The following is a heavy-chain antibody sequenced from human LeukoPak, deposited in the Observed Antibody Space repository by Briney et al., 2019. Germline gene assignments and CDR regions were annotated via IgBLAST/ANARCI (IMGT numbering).Heavy chain of an antibody. D-gene: IGHD6-13*01. CDR2: IYYSGST. Sequence: PSETLSLTCTVSGGSIGSSTYYWGWIRQHPGKGLEWIGYIYYSGSTYYNPSLKSRVTISVDTSKNQFTLKLTSVTAADTAVYYCARALPWIAAAGPSDYWGQGTLVTVSS. J-gene: IGHJ4*02. V-gene: IGHV4-31*03. CDR3: ARALPWIAAAGPSDY. CDR1: GGSIGSSTYY.